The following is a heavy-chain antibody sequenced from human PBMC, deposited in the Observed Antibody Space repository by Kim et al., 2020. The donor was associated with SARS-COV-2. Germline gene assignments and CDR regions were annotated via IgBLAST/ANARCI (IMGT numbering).Heavy chain of an antibody. CDR3: AREGGSSWYRGGLVDY. Sequence: SPKSRVTISVDKSKNQFSLKLGSVTAADTAVYYCAREGGSSWYRGGLVDYWGQGTLVTVSS. V-gene: IGHV4-4*02. J-gene: IGHJ4*02. D-gene: IGHD6-13*01.